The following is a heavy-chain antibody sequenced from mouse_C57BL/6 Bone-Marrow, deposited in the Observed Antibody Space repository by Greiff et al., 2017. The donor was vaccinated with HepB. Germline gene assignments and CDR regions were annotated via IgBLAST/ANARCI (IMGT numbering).Heavy chain of an antibody. CDR2: INYDGSST. J-gene: IGHJ1*03. D-gene: IGHD2-3*01. CDR1: GFTFSDYY. Sequence: EVQLVESEGGLVQPGSSMKLSCTASGFTFSDYYMAWVRQVPEKGLEWVANINYDGSSTYYLDPLKSRFIISRDNAKNILYLQMSSLKSEDTATYYCARDHDGYYWYFDVWGTGTTVTVSS. CDR3: ARDHDGYYWYFDV. V-gene: IGHV5-16*01.